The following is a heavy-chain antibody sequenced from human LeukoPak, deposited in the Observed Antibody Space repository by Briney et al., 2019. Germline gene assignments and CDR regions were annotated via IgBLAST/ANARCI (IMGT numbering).Heavy chain of an antibody. CDR3: ARQGGPDIVATITWANWFDP. Sequence: SETLSLTCTVSGGSISSSSYYWGWIRQPPGKGLEWIGSIYYSGSTYYNPSLKSRVTISVDTSKNQFSLRLSSVTAADTAVYYCARQGGPDIVATITWANWFDPWGQGTLVTVSS. V-gene: IGHV4-39*01. CDR2: IYYSGST. J-gene: IGHJ5*02. D-gene: IGHD5-12*01. CDR1: GGSISSSSYY.